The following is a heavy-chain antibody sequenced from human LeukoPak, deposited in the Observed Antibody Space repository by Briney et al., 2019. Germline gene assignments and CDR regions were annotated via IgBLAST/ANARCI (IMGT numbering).Heavy chain of an antibody. J-gene: IGHJ4*02. CDR3: AKETLDCSGGSCHYYFDY. CDR1: GFTFSSYG. CDR2: ISYDGSNK. D-gene: IGHD2-15*01. Sequence: GGSLRLSCAASGFTFSSYGMHWVRQAPGKGLEWVAVISYDGSNKYYADSVKGRFTISRDNSKNTLYLQMNSLRAEDTAVYYCAKETLDCSGGSCHYYFDYWGQGTLVTVSS. V-gene: IGHV3-30*18.